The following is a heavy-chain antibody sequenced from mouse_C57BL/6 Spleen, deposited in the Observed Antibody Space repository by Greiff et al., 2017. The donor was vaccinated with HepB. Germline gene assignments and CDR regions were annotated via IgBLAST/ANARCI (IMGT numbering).Heavy chain of an antibody. J-gene: IGHJ2*01. D-gene: IGHD2-2*01. Sequence: EVQLVESGGGLVQPGGSIKLSCVASGFTFSNYWMNWVRQSPEKGLEWVAQIRLKSDNYATHYAESVKGRFTISRDDSKSSVYLQMNNLRAEDTGIYYCTGWTMVTTVYFDYWGQGTTLTVSS. CDR3: TGWTMVTTVYFDY. CDR1: GFTFSNYW. V-gene: IGHV6-3*01. CDR2: IRLKSDNYAT.